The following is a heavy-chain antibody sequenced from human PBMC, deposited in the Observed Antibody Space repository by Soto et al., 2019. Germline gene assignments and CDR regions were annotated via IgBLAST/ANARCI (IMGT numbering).Heavy chain of an antibody. D-gene: IGHD4-4*01. CDR3: AKDRFSTVTPRLKFDY. CDR2: ISGSGGST. Sequence: GGSLRLSCAASGFTFSSYAMSWVRQAPGKGLEWVSAISGSGGSTYYADSVKGRLTISRDNSKNTLYLQMNSLRAEDTAVYYCAKDRFSTVTPRLKFDYWGQGTLVPVSS. J-gene: IGHJ4*02. V-gene: IGHV3-23*01. CDR1: GFTFSSYA.